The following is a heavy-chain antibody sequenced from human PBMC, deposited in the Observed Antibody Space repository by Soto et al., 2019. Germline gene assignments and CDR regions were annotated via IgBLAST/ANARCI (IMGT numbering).Heavy chain of an antibody. Sequence: ASVKVSCKASGYTFTGYYMHWVRQAPGQGLEWMGWINPNSGGTNYAQKFQGWVTMTRDTSISTAYMVLSRLRSDDTAVYYCARADFWSGIMDVWGQGTTVTVSS. V-gene: IGHV1-2*04. CDR1: GYTFTGYY. J-gene: IGHJ6*02. D-gene: IGHD3-3*01. CDR2: INPNSGGT. CDR3: ARADFWSGIMDV.